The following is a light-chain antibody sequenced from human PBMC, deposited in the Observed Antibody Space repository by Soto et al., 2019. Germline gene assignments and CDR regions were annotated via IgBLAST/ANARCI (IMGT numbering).Light chain of an antibody. J-gene: IGKJ1*01. V-gene: IGKV3-15*01. CDR2: GPS. Sequence: EIVMTQSPATLSVSPGERATLSCRASQSVSSNLAWYQQKPGQAPRPLIYGPSTRATGIPTRFSGSGSGTEFTLTISSLQSEDFAVYYCQQYNSWPVTFGQGTKVEIK. CDR3: QQYNSWPVT. CDR1: QSVSSN.